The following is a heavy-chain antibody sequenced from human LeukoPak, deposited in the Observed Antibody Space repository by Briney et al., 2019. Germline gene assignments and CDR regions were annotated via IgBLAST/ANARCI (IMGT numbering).Heavy chain of an antibody. V-gene: IGHV4-59*12. D-gene: IGHD3-9*01. CDR2: IYYSGST. Sequence: SETLPLTCTVSGGSISSYYWSWIRQPPGKGLEWIGYIYYSGSTYYNPSLKSRVTISVDTSKNQFSLKLSSVTAADTAVYYCARESAFDWNYFDYWGQGTLVTVSS. CDR3: ARESAFDWNYFDY. CDR1: GGSISSYY. J-gene: IGHJ4*02.